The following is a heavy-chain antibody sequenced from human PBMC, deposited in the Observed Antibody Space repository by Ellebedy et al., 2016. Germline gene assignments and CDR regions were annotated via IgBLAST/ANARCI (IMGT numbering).Heavy chain of an antibody. CDR2: IHRDGST. V-gene: IGHV3-66*01. Sequence: GESLKISCAASGLTVSTNYMNWVRQASGKGLEWVSFIHRDGSTDYADSVRGRFIISRDNFQNTLYLQMHSLRAEDTAVYYCVSTPGPTEGRDYWGQGTLVTVSS. J-gene: IGHJ4*02. CDR1: GLTVSTNY. CDR3: VSTPGPTEGRDY.